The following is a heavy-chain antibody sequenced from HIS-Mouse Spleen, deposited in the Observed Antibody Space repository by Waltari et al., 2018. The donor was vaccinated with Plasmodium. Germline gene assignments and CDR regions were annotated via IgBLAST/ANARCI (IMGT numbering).Heavy chain of an antibody. CDR2: IYYSGST. CDR3: AREVNSGTFGY. D-gene: IGHD1-26*01. V-gene: IGHV4-59*01. J-gene: IGHJ4*02. Sequence: QVQLQESGPGLVKPSEPLSLPCTVPGGSISSYYWHWIRQPPGKGLEWIGYIYYSGSTNYNPSLKSRVTISVDTSKNQFSLKLSSVTAADTAVYYCAREVNSGTFGYWGQGTLVTVSS. CDR1: GGSISSYY.